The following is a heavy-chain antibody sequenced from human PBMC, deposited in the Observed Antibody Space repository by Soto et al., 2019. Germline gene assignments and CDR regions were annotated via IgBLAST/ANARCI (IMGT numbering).Heavy chain of an antibody. CDR1: GFTFSSYW. V-gene: IGHV3-7*03. Sequence: GGSLRLSCAASGFTFSSYWMSWVRQAPGKGLEWVANIKQDGSEKYYVGSVKGRFTISRDNAKNSLYLQMNSLRAEDTAVYYCARDYYDSSGYYPTGLDYWGQGTLVTVSS. D-gene: IGHD3-22*01. CDR3: ARDYYDSSGYYPTGLDY. J-gene: IGHJ4*02. CDR2: IKQDGSEK.